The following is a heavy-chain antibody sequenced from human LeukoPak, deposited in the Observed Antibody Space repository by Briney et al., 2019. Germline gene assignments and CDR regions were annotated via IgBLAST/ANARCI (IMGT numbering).Heavy chain of an antibody. V-gene: IGHV3-21*01. D-gene: IGHD3-10*01. CDR2: ISSSSYI. J-gene: IGHJ4*02. Sequence: GGSLRLSCAASGFTFSSYWMSWVRQAPGKGLDWVSSISSSSYIYYADSVKGRFPISRDNAKNSLYLQMNSLRAEDTAVYYCARENGYGSGSYYGSFYWGQGTLVTVSS. CDR1: GFTFSSYW. CDR3: ARENGYGSGSYYGSFY.